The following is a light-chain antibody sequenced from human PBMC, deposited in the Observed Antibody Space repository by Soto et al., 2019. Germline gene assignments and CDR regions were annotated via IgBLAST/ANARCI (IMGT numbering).Light chain of an antibody. J-gene: IGKJ4*01. Sequence: EIVLTQSPGTLSLSPGERATLSCRASQSVSSTYLAWYQQKPGQAPRLLIYDASSRATGIPDRFRGGGSGTDFTLTISRLEPEDFAVYYCQQYGSSPPLTFGGGTKVEIK. CDR3: QQYGSSPPLT. V-gene: IGKV3-20*01. CDR2: DAS. CDR1: QSVSSTY.